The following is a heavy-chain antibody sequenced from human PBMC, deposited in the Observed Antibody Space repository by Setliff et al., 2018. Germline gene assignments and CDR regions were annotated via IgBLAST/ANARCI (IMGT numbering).Heavy chain of an antibody. J-gene: IGHJ3*02. CDR1: GGSISSSSYY. D-gene: IGHD3-22*01. Sequence: SETLSLTCTVSGGSISSSSYYWGWIRQPPGKGLEWIGSTYHSGSTDYNPSLKSRVTISVDTSKNQFSLKLSSVTAADTAVYYCARDPGRTYYYDSSGYENAFDIWGQGTMVTVSS. V-gene: IGHV4-39*07. CDR3: ARDPGRTYYYDSSGYENAFDI. CDR2: TYHSGST.